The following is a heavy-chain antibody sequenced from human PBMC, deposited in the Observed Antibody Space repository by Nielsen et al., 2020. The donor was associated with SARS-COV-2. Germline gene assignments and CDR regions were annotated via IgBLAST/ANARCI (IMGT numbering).Heavy chain of an antibody. CDR2: IYYSGST. CDR3: ARIVGATHPDY. V-gene: IGHV4-31*03. Sequence: LRLSCTVSGGSISSGGYYWSWIRQHPGKGLEWIGYIYYSGSTYYNPSLKSRVTISVDTSKNQFSLKLSSVTAADTAVYYCARIVGATHPDYWGQGTLVTVSS. CDR1: GGSISSGGYY. D-gene: IGHD1-26*01. J-gene: IGHJ4*02.